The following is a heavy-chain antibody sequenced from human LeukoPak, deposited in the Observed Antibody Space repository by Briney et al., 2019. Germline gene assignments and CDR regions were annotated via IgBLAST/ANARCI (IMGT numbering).Heavy chain of an antibody. J-gene: IGHJ3*02. CDR1: GYTFTSYD. CDR2: IIPLFGTA. Sequence: SVKVSCKASGYTFTSYDINWVRQAPGQGLEWMGRIIPLFGTADYAQRYQGRVTISADNSLNTAYLELSSLTSEDTAVYYCASPYDYGDHYLDALHIWGQGTIVTVSS. CDR3: ASPYDYGDHYLDALHI. D-gene: IGHD4-17*01. V-gene: IGHV1-69*06.